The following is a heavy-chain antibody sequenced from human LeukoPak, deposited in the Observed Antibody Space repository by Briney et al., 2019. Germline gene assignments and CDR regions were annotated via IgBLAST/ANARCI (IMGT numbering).Heavy chain of an antibody. V-gene: IGHV4-34*01. D-gene: IGHD1-26*01. Sequence: SETLSLTCAVYGGSFSGYYWSWIRQPPGKGLEWIGEINHSGSTNYNPSLKSRVTISVDTSKNQFSLKLSSVTAADTAVYFCARDLSGSYYHDWGQGTLVTVSS. CDR3: ARDLSGSYYHD. CDR1: GGSFSGYY. CDR2: INHSGST. J-gene: IGHJ4*02.